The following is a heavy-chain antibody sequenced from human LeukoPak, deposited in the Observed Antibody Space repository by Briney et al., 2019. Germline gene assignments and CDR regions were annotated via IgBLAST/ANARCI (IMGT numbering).Heavy chain of an antibody. V-gene: IGHV3-7*05. D-gene: IGHD6-6*01. CDR3: AKGGSSSSRFDY. Sequence: GGSLRLSCAAFGFTFSSHWMSWVRQAPGKGLEWAANIKQDGGETYYVDSVKGRFTISRDNAKNSLYLQMNSLRAEDTAVYFCAKGGSSSSRFDYWGQGTLVTVSS. J-gene: IGHJ4*02. CDR2: IKQDGGET. CDR1: GFTFSSHW.